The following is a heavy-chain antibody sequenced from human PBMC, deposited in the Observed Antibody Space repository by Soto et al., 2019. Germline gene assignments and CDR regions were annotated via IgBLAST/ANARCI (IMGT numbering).Heavy chain of an antibody. CDR2: ISAYNGNT. V-gene: IGHV1-18*04. Sequence: ASVKVSCKASGYTFTSYGISWVRQAPGQGLEWMGWISAYNGNTNYAQKLQGRVTMTTDTSTSTAYMELRSLRSDDTAVYYCARDPFNYDFCSGLDYFDYWGQGTLVTVSS. D-gene: IGHD3-3*01. CDR1: GYTFTSYG. CDR3: ARDPFNYDFCSGLDYFDY. J-gene: IGHJ4*02.